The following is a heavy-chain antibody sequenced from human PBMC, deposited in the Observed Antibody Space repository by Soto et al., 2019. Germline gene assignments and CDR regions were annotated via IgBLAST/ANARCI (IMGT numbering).Heavy chain of an antibody. V-gene: IGHV1-18*01. Sequence: GASVKVSCKASGSTFTSYVISWVRQAPGQGLEWMGWISAYNGNTNYAQKLQGRVTMTTDTSTSTAYMELRSLRSDDTAVYYCASLYYDSSGYDGLTLDYWGQGTLVTVSS. CDR3: ASLYYDSSGYDGLTLDY. CDR2: ISAYNGNT. CDR1: GSTFTSYV. J-gene: IGHJ4*02. D-gene: IGHD3-22*01.